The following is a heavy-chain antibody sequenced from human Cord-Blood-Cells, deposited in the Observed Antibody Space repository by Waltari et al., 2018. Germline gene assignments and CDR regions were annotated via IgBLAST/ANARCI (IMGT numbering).Heavy chain of an antibody. CDR3: ARGYYYDSSGYWPAIPYDY. CDR2: IYHSGST. CDR1: GYSISSGYS. V-gene: IGHV4-38-2*01. J-gene: IGHJ4*02. Sequence: QVQLQESGQGLVKPSETLSLTCAVSGYSISSGYSWGWLRQPPVKRLEWIGSIYHSGSTYYNPSLKSRVTISVDTSKNQFSLKLSSVTAADTAVYYCARGYYYDSSGYWPAIPYDYWGQGTLVTVSS. D-gene: IGHD3-22*01.